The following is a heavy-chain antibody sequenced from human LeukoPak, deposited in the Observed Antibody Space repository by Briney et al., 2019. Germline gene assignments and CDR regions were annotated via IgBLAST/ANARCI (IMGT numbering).Heavy chain of an antibody. CDR2: IYTSGST. CDR1: GGSISSGSYY. J-gene: IGHJ4*02. Sequence: SETLSLTCTVSGGSISSGSYYWSWIRQPAGKGLEWIGRIYTSGSTNYNPSLKSRVTMSVDTSKNQFSLKLSSVTAADTAVYYCARVGTVDGYNLEYWGQGTLVTVSS. V-gene: IGHV4-61*02. CDR3: ARVGTVDGYNLEY. D-gene: IGHD5-24*01.